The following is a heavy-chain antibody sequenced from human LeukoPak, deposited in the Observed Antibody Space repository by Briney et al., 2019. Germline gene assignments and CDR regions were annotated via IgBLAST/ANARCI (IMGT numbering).Heavy chain of an antibody. J-gene: IGHJ4*02. V-gene: IGHV3-7*01. CDR2: INQDGGEK. D-gene: IGHD5-24*01. CDR3: VRDRPGYKYYFDY. CDR1: GFTFSNYW. Sequence: GGSLRLSCAASGFTFSNYWMSWVRQAPGKGLEWVANINQDGGEKFYVDSVKGRFTISRDNAKNSLFLQMNSLRAEDTAVYYCVRDRPGYKYYFDYWGQGTLVAVSS.